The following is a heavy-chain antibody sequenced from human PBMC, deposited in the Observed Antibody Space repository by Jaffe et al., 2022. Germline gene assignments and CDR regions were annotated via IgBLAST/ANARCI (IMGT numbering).Heavy chain of an antibody. CDR1: GGSISSYY. CDR2: IYYSGST. CDR3: ARGAEFGYSYGYSKPGKGFDY. V-gene: IGHV4-59*01. D-gene: IGHD5-18*01. Sequence: QVQLQESGPGLVKPSETLSLTCTVSGGSISSYYWSWIRQPPGKGLEWIGYIYYSGSTNYNPSLKSRVTISVDTSKNQFSLKLSSVTAADTAVYYCARGAEFGYSYGYSKPGKGFDYWGQGTLVTVSS. J-gene: IGHJ4*02.